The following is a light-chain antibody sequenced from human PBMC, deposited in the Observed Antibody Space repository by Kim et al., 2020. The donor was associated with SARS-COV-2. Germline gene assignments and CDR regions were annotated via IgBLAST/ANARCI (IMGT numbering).Light chain of an antibody. V-gene: IGLV1-40*01. J-gene: IGLJ1*01. CDR2: GNS. CDR3: QSYDSSLSGSGV. CDR1: SANIGAGYD. Sequence: VTISCTGSSANIGAGYDVHWYQQLPGTAPKLLIYGNSNRPSGVPDRFSGSKSGTSASLAITGLQAEDEADYYCQSYDSSLSGSGVFGTGTKVTVL.